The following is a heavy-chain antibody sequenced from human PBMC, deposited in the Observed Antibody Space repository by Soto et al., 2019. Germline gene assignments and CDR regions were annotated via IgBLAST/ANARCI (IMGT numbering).Heavy chain of an antibody. J-gene: IGHJ4*02. CDR3: ARGHYYDYLPHDY. V-gene: IGHV1-46*03. Sequence: GASVKVSCKASGYTFTGHYIHWVRQAPGQGLAPGQGLEWMGIINPSGGSTTYAQKFQGRVTMTRDTSTSTVYMELSSLRSEDTAVYYCARGHYYDYLPHDYWGQGTLVTVSS. CDR2: INPSGGST. CDR1: GYTFTGHY. D-gene: IGHD3-22*01.